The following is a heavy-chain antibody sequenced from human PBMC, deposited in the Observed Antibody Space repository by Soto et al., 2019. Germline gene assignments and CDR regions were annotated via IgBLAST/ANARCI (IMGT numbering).Heavy chain of an antibody. CDR1: GYIFTSYW. V-gene: IGHV5-51*01. CDR3: ARYQRVGGTALYNYYGMDV. CDR2: IYPGDSDA. Sequence: GESLKISWQGSGYIFTSYWIGWVLQMPGKGLEWMGIIYPGDSDARYSPSFQGQVIFSADKSTSTAYLQWSSLKASDTAMYYCARYQRVGGTALYNYYGMDVWGQGTTVTVSS. D-gene: IGHD1-26*01. J-gene: IGHJ6*02.